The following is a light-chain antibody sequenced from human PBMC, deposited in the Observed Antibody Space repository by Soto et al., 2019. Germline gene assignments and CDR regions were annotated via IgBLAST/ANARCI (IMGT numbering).Light chain of an antibody. J-gene: IGKJ1*01. V-gene: IGKV1-5*03. CDR1: QSINNW. CDR3: QQYESFPRT. CDR2: KAS. Sequence: DIKMTQSPSTLSASVGDRVTITCRASQSINNWLAWYQQKPGKAPKLFIFKASTLEIGVPSRFSGSGSGTEFPLSISSLQPDDFATYFCQQYESFPRTFGQGTKLEMK.